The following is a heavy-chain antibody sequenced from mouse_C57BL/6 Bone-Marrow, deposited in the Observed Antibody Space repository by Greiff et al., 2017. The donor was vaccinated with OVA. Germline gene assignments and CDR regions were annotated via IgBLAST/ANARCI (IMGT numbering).Heavy chain of an antibody. CDR3: ARGGYYYGSRGFDY. J-gene: IGHJ2*01. CDR1: GYTFTSYW. D-gene: IGHD1-1*01. Sequence: VQLQQPGAELVMPGASVKLSCKASGYTFTSYWMHWVKQRPGQGLEWIGEIDPSDSYTNYNQKFKGKSTLTVDKSSSTAYMQLSSLTSEDSAVYYCARGGYYYGSRGFDYWGQGTTLTVSS. CDR2: IDPSDSYT. V-gene: IGHV1-69*01.